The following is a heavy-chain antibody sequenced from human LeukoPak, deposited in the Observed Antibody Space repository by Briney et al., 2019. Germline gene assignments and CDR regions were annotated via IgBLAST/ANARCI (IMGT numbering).Heavy chain of an antibody. Sequence: PGGSLRLSCAASGFTFITYYMTWVRQAPGKGLEWVSSISGSGGDTYYADSVKGRFTISRDNSKNTLYLQMNSLRAEDTAVYYCAKAASGCWGQGTLVTVSS. CDR1: GFTFITYY. J-gene: IGHJ4*02. CDR3: AKAASGC. V-gene: IGHV3-23*01. CDR2: ISGSGGDT. D-gene: IGHD3-10*01.